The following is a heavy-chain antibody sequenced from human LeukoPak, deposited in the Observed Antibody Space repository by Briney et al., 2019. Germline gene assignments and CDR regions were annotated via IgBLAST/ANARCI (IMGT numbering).Heavy chain of an antibody. V-gene: IGHV3-7*01. D-gene: IGHD6-19*01. CDR3: ARHSDSSGWSVDLDY. J-gene: IGHJ4*02. CDR1: GFTFSSYW. Sequence: AGGSLRLSCAASGFTFSSYWMSWVRQAPGKGLEWVANIKQDGSEKYYVDSVKGRFTISRDNAKNSLYLQMNSLRAEDTAVYYCARHSDSSGWSVDLDYWGQGTLVTVSS. CDR2: IKQDGSEK.